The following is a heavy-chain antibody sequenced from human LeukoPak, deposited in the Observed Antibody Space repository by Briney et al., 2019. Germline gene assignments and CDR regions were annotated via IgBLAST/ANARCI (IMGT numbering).Heavy chain of an antibody. CDR3: ASLWFGSYHYGMDV. CDR1: GFTVSSNY. D-gene: IGHD3-10*01. J-gene: IGHJ6*02. Sequence: PGGSLRLSCAASGFTVSSNYMSWVRQAPGKGLEWVSVIYSGGSTYYADSVKGRFTISRDNSKNTLYLQMNSLRAEDTAVYYCASLWFGSYHYGMDVWGQGTTVTVSS. CDR2: IYSGGST. V-gene: IGHV3-53*01.